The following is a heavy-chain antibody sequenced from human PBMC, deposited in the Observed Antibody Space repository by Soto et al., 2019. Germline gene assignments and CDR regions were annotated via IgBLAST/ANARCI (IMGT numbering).Heavy chain of an antibody. CDR3: ARAFYDILTGYPKPSWFDP. CDR1: GVPISSGAYY. V-gene: IGHV4-31*11. J-gene: IGHJ5*02. CDR2: IYYSGST. D-gene: IGHD3-9*01. Sequence: SETLSLTCAVSGVPISSGAYYWSWIRRHPGKGLEWIGYIYYSGSTYYSPSLKSRVTISVDTSKNHFSLKLSSVTAADTAVYYCARAFYDILTGYPKPSWFDPWGQGTLVTVSS.